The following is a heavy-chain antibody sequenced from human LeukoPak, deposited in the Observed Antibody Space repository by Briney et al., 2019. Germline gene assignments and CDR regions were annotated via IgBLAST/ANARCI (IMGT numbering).Heavy chain of an antibody. CDR1: GGTFSNYA. D-gene: IGHD2-2*01. CDR3: ATLRGCSSTSCYGGVDY. CDR2: IIPIFGTA. V-gene: IGHV1-69*13. Sequence: GASVKVSCKASGGTFSNYAISWVRQAPGQGLEWMGGIIPIFGTANYAQKFQGRVTITADESTSTAYMELSSLRSEDTAVYYCATLRGCSSTSCYGGVDYWGQGTLVTVSS. J-gene: IGHJ4*02.